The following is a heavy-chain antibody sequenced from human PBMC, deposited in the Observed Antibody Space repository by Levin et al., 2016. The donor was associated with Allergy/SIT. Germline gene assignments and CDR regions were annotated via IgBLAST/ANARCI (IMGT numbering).Heavy chain of an antibody. V-gene: IGHV3-48*02. Sequence: WIRQPPGKGLEWVSYISSSSSTIYYADSVKGRFTISRDNAKNSLYLQMNSLRDEDTAVYYCARDYVYYDSSGYYYEPNYYGMDVWGQGTTVTVSS. D-gene: IGHD3-22*01. CDR3: ARDYVYYDSSGYYYEPNYYGMDV. J-gene: IGHJ6*02. CDR2: ISSSSSTI.